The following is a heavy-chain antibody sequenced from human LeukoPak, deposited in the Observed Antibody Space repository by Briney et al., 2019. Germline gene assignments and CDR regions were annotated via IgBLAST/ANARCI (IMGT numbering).Heavy chain of an antibody. CDR3: ARATNWFDP. CDR2: IYYSGST. J-gene: IGHJ5*02. V-gene: IGHV4-59*01. CDR1: GGSISSYY. Sequence: PSETLSLTCTVSGGSISSYYWSWIRQPPGKGLELIGYIYYSGSTNYNSSLKSRVTISVDTSKNQFSLKLSSVTAADTAVYYCARATNWFDPWGQGTLVTVSS.